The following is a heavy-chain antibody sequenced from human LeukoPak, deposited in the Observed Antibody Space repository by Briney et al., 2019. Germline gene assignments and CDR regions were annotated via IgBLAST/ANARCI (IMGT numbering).Heavy chain of an antibody. Sequence: GGTLRLSCAASGFTFSSYGMSWVRQAPGKGLEWVSAISGSGGSTYYADSVKGRFTISRDNSKNTLYLQMNSLRAEDTAVYYCAKVGGSGSYYRSGWFDPWGQGTLVTVSS. CDR2: ISGSGGST. J-gene: IGHJ5*02. CDR1: GFTFSSYG. D-gene: IGHD3-10*01. V-gene: IGHV3-23*01. CDR3: AKVGGSGSYYRSGWFDP.